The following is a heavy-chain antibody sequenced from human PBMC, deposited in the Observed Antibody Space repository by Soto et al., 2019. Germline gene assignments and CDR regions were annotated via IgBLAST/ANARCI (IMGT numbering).Heavy chain of an antibody. CDR1: GFTFSSYA. J-gene: IGHJ4*02. V-gene: IGHV3-23*01. D-gene: IGHD3-9*01. Sequence: PGGSLRLSCAASGFTFSSYAMSWVRQAPGKGLKWVSAISGSGGSTYYADSVKGRFTISRDDSKNTLYLQMNSLRAEDTAVYYCAKTYSRHVLRYFDWFPSQFDYWGQGTLVTVSS. CDR3: AKTYSRHVLRYFDWFPSQFDY. CDR2: ISGSGGST.